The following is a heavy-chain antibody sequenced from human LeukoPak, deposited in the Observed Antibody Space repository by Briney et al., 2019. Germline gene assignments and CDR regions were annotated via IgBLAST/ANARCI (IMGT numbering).Heavy chain of an antibody. CDR3: AKGGCSGGSCYSAYYYYGMVV. J-gene: IGHJ6*02. D-gene: IGHD2-15*01. CDR2: ISLEGSNR. CDR1: GFTFSSYG. Sequence: GRSQRLSCAASGFTFSSYGIHWVRQAPGKGLEWVAVISLEGSNRYYADSVKRRFTISRDNSKTTMYLQTSCLSAEDTAVYYCAKGGCSGGSCYSAYYYYGMVVWGQGTTVTVSS. V-gene: IGHV3-30*18.